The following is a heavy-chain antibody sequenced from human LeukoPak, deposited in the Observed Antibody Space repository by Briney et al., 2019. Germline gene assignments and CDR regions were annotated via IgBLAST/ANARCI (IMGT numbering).Heavy chain of an antibody. CDR1: GGSISSYY. D-gene: IGHD3-3*01. J-gene: IGHJ5*02. CDR3: ARDTGYYERRQFDP. CDR2: IYYSGST. V-gene: IGHV4-59*01. Sequence: SETLSLTCTVSGGSISSYYWSWIRQPPGKGLEWIGYIYYSGSTNYNPSLKSRVTISVDTSKNQFSLKLSSVTAADTAVYYCARDTGYYERRQFDPWGQGTLVTVSS.